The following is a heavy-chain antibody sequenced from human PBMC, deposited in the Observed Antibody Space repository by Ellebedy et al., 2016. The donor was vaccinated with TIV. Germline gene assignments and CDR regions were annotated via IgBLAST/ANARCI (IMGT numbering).Heavy chain of an antibody. V-gene: IGHV3-23*01. CDR1: GFTFSSYA. J-gene: IGHJ4*01. CDR2: VSGSGGTT. Sequence: GESLKISCAASGFTFSSYAMSWVRQAPGKGLEWVSAVSGSGGTTYYADSVKGRFTISRDNSKNTRYLQMNSLRAEDTAVYYCPKGQRVVTAPFDYWGHGTLVTVSS. D-gene: IGHD2-21*02. CDR3: PKGQRVVTAPFDY.